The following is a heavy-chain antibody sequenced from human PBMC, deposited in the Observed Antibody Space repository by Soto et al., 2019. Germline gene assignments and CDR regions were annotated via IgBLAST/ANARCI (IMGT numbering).Heavy chain of an antibody. CDR1: GYNFTSYW. CDR2: IYPGDSDT. V-gene: IGHV5-51*01. D-gene: IGHD1-26*01. Sequence: PGESLKISCKGSGYNFTSYWNGWVRQMPGKGLECMGIIYPGDSDTRYSPSFQGQVTISADKSISTAYLQWSSLKASDTAMYYCAREISGSSGGAHPHYYYGLDVWGQGTTVTVSS. CDR3: AREISGSSGGAHPHYYYGLDV. J-gene: IGHJ6*02.